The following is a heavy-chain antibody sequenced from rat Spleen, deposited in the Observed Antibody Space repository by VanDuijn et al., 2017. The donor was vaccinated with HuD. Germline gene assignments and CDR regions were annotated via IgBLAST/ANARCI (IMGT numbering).Heavy chain of an antibody. D-gene: IGHD1-7*01. Sequence: EVQLVESGGGLVQPGRSLNLSCAASGFTFSNYGTHWIRQAPTKGLEWVASISSGGGGTYYPDSVKGRFTISRDNAKSTLYLQMDSLRSEDTASYYCARQYYGYTDWGQGTLVTVSS. V-gene: IGHV5-19*01. CDR2: ISSGGGGT. J-gene: IGHJ3*01. CDR1: GFTFSNYG. CDR3: ARQYYGYTD.